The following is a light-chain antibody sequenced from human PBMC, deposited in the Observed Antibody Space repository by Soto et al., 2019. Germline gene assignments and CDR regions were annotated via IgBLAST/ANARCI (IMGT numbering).Light chain of an antibody. CDR2: GAS. V-gene: IGKV1-39*01. CDR1: QSITMY. CDR3: QQTYTAPRT. J-gene: IGKJ1*01. Sequence: DIQMTQSPSSLSASVGDRVTITCRASQSITMYLNWYQQQPGKAPRLLIYGASTLQTGVPSRFCGSGSMTDFTLSISDLQPEDFATYYCQQTYTAPRTFGQGTKVDI.